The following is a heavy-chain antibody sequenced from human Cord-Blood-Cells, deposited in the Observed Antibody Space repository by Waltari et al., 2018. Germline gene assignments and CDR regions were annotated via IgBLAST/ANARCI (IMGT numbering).Heavy chain of an antibody. CDR3: ARDYYGSGSYYTYYYYYYYMDV. CDR2: IYTSGST. Sequence: QVQLQESDPGLVKPSETLSLTCTVSGGSISSYYWSWIRQPAGKGLEWIGRIYTSGSTNYNPSLKSRVTMSVDTSKNQFSLKLSSVTAADTAVYYCARDYYGSGSYYTYYYYYYYMDVWGKGTTVTVSS. J-gene: IGHJ6*03. D-gene: IGHD3-10*01. CDR1: GGSISSYY. V-gene: IGHV4-4*07.